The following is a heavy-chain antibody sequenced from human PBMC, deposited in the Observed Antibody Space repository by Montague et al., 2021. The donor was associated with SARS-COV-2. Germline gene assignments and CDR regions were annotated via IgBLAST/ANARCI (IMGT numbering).Heavy chain of an antibody. J-gene: IGHJ4*02. CDR2: ISGSNSYT. Sequence: SLRLSCAASGFTFSDYYMSWIRRAPGKGLGWVSYISGSNSYTNYADSVRGRFTISRDNAKNSLYLQMDSLRAEDTAVYYCARDQSCTNGVCYTRGFDYWGQGTLVTVSS. D-gene: IGHD2-8*01. CDR3: ARDQSCTNGVCYTRGFDY. CDR1: GFTFSDYY. V-gene: IGHV3-11*05.